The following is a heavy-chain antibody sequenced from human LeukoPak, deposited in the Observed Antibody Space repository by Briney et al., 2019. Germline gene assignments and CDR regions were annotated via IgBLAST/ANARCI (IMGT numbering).Heavy chain of an antibody. CDR3: ARDPRPTDVLLWFGDSNYGMDV. CDR2: IYYSGST. J-gene: IGHJ6*04. CDR1: GGSISSGGYY. V-gene: IGHV4-31*03. Sequence: SETLSLTCTVSGGSISSGGYYWSWIRHHPGKGLEWIGYIYYSGSTYYNPSLKSRVTISVDTSKNQFSLKLSSVTAADTAVYYCARDPRPTDVLLWFGDSNYGMDVWGKGTTVTVSS. D-gene: IGHD3-10*01.